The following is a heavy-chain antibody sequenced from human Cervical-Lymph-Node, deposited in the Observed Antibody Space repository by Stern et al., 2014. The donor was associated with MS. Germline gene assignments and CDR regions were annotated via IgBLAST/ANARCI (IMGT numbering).Heavy chain of an antibody. CDR3: ARAGTNGWYGSSYFDY. CDR1: GVTLTNSA. J-gene: IGHJ4*02. V-gene: IGHV3-30*09. D-gene: IGHD6-19*01. Sequence: VQLGESGGGVVPPGRSLRLSCEASGVTLTNSALHWVRQAPGKVLEWVSFVSYYGSNKSYADSAKGRFAISRDNSKNTVFLQMDSLRPEDTALYFCARAGTNGWYGSSYFDYWGQGTLVTVSS. CDR2: VSYYGSNK.